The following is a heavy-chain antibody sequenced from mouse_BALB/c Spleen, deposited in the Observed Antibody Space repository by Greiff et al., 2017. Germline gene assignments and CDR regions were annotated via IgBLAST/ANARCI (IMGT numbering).Heavy chain of an antibody. V-gene: IGHV1-69*02. CDR3: TRSGYDGGVYAMDY. J-gene: IGHJ4*01. Sequence: QVQLQQPGAELVRPGASVKLSCKASGYTFTSYWINWVKQRPGQGLEWIGNIYPSDSYTNYNQKFKDKATLTVDKSSSTAYMQLSSPTSEDSAVYYCTRSGYDGGVYAMDYWGQGTSVTVSS. D-gene: IGHD2-14*01. CDR1: GYTFTSYW. CDR2: IYPSDSYT.